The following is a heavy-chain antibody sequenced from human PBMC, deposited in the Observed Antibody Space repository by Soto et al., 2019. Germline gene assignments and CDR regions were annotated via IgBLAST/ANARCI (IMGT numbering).Heavy chain of an antibody. J-gene: IGHJ4*02. CDR1: GFTFSSSV. Sequence: GGSLRLSCAASGFTFSSSVMNWVRQAPGKGLEWVSYISSSSSATFYADSVKGRFTISRDNAKNSLYLQMNSLGADDTAMYYCAFLPQSSGWSLWGQGTLVTVSS. V-gene: IGHV3-48*01. CDR3: AFLPQSSGWSL. CDR2: ISSSSSAT. D-gene: IGHD6-19*01.